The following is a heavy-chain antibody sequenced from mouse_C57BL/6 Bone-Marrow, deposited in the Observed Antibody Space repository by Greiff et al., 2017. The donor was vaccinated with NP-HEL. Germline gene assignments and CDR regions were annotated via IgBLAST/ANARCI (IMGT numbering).Heavy chain of an antibody. V-gene: IGHV5-6*01. J-gene: IGHJ4*01. D-gene: IGHD1-1*01. CDR1: GFTFSSYG. CDR2: ISSGGSYT. CDR3: ARQGYYGAMDY. Sequence: EVMLVESGGDLVKPGGSLKLSCAASGFTFSSYGMSWVRQTPDKRLEWVATISSGGSYTYYPDSVKGRFTISRDNAKNTLYLQISSLKSEDTAMYYCARQGYYGAMDYWGQGTSVTVSS.